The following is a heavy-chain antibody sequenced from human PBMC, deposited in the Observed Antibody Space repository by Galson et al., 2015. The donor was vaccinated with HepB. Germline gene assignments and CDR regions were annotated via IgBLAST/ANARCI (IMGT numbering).Heavy chain of an antibody. CDR1: GFTFSSYG. J-gene: IGHJ1*01. V-gene: IGHV3-33*01. Sequence: SLRLSCAASGFTFSSYGMHWVRQAPGKGLEWVAVIWYDGSNKYYADSVKGRFTISRDNSKNTLYLQMNSLRAEDTAVYYCAREGRYYLEYFQHWGQGTLVTVSS. CDR2: IWYDGSNK. CDR3: AREGRYYLEYFQH. D-gene: IGHD3-22*01.